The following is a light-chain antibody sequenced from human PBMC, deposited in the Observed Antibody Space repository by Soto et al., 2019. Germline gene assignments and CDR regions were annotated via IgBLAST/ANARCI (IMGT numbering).Light chain of an antibody. Sequence: EIVMSQSPPTLSVYQGGRATLSCRASQSVSDTLAWYQQKPGQAPRLLIYGASSRATGIPDRFSGSGSGTDFTLTISRLEPEDFAVYYCQQYGSSPPNFGQGTRLEIK. CDR3: QQYGSSPPN. CDR2: GAS. V-gene: IGKV3-20*01. J-gene: IGKJ5*01. CDR1: QSVSDT.